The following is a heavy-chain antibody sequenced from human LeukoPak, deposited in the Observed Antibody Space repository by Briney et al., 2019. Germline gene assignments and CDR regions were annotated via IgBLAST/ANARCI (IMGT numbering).Heavy chain of an antibody. Sequence: GGSLRLSCAASGFTFSSYAMSWVRQAPGKGLEWVSAISDSGNTYYADSVKGRFTISRDNSKNTLYLQMNSLRAEDTAVYYCAKGGGYDSGTYYNFDYWGQGTLVTVSS. J-gene: IGHJ4*02. CDR2: ISDSGNT. CDR3: AKGGGYDSGTYYNFDY. V-gene: IGHV3-23*01. D-gene: IGHD3-10*01. CDR1: GFTFSSYA.